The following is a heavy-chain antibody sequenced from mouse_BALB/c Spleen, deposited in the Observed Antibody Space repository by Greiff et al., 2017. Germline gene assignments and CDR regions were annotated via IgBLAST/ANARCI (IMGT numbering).Heavy chain of an antibody. Sequence: EVQGVESGGGLVKPGGSLKLSCAASGFTFSDYYMYWVRQTPEKRLEWVATISDGGSYTYYPDSVKGRFTISRDNAKNNLYLQMSSLKSDDTAMFYCARDDGYCFDYWGQGTTLTVSA. CDR3: ARDDGYCFDY. D-gene: IGHD2-3*01. CDR1: GFTFSDYY. J-gene: IGHJ2*01. CDR2: ISDGGSYT. V-gene: IGHV5-4*02.